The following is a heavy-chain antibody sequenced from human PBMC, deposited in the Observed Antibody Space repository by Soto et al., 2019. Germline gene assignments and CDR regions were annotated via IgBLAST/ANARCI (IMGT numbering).Heavy chain of an antibody. J-gene: IGHJ5*02. CDR2: INHRGST. D-gene: IGHD5-12*01. Sequence: QVHLQQWGAGLLKPSETLSLTCAVYGESFIGYYWTWIRQPPGKGLEWIGEINHRGSTNYNPSRKSRVTISIDTSKNQFSLKLTSVTAADTSVYYCARPDIVTTNWFDPWGQGTLVTVSS. CDR3: ARPDIVTTNWFDP. V-gene: IGHV4-34*02. CDR1: GESFIGYY.